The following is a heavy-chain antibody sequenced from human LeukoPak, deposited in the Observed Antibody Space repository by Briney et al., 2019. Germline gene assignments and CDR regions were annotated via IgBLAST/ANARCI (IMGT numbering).Heavy chain of an antibody. CDR1: GGTFSSYA. Sequence: SVKVSCKASGGTFSSYAISWVRQAPGQGLEWTGRIIPIFGIANYAQKFQGRVTITADKSTSTAYMELSSLRSEDTAVYYCARVPNYDFWSGYSYFDYWGQGTLVTVSS. CDR3: ARVPNYDFWSGYSYFDY. J-gene: IGHJ4*02. D-gene: IGHD3-3*01. CDR2: IIPIFGIA. V-gene: IGHV1-69*04.